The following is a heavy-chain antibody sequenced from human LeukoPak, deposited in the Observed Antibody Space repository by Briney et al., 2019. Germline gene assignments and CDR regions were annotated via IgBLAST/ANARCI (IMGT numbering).Heavy chain of an antibody. CDR2: ISGSGGST. J-gene: IGHJ3*02. V-gene: IGHV3-23*01. D-gene: IGHD2-21*02. CDR1: GFTFSSYA. CDR3: AKDLEKAYCGGDCSNDAFDI. Sequence: GSLILSCAASGFTFSSYAMSWVRQAPGKGLEWVSAISGSGGSTYYADSVKGRFTISRDNSKNTLYLQMNSLRAEDTAVYYCAKDLEKAYCGGDCSNDAFDIWGQGTMVTVSS.